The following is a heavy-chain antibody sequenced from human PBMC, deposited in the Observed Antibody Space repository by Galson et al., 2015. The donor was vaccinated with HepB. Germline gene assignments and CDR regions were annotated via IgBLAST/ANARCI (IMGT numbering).Heavy chain of an antibody. V-gene: IGHV3-30-3*01. CDR3: ARGERSGSCGY. J-gene: IGHJ4*02. CDR2: ISYDGSNK. D-gene: IGHD1-26*01. Sequence: SLRLSCAASGFTFSSYAMHWVRQAPGKGLEWVAVISYDGSNKYYADSVKGRFTISRDNSKNTLYLQMNSLRAEDTAVYYCARGERSGSCGYWGQGTLVTVSS. CDR1: GFTFSSYA.